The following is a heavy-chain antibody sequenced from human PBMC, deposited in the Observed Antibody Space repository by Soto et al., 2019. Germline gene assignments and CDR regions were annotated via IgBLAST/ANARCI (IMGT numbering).Heavy chain of an antibody. Sequence: LRLSCAASGFTFRSYGMHWVRQAPGKGLEWVAVISYDGSNKYYADSVKGRFTISRDNSKNTLYLQMNSLRAEDTAVYYCAKDIAVAGTVPPKYYYYYGMDVWGQGTTVTVSS. D-gene: IGHD6-19*01. J-gene: IGHJ6*02. V-gene: IGHV3-30*18. CDR2: ISYDGSNK. CDR1: GFTFRSYG. CDR3: AKDIAVAGTVPPKYYYYYGMDV.